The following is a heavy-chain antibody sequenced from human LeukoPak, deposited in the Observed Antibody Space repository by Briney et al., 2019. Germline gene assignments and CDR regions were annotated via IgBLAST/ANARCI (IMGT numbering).Heavy chain of an antibody. CDR2: IHQDGSQQ. CDR1: GFTFTHYW. V-gene: IGHV3-7*01. J-gene: IGHJ4*02. D-gene: IGHD6-6*01. CDR3: SNGIYSSSY. Sequence: QSGGSLRLSCAASGFTFTHYWMCWIRQAPGKGLEWVANIHQDGSQQYYLDSVEGRFTISRDNAKNSLYLQMDNLRAEDTAVYYRSNGIYSSSYWGRGTLVTVSS.